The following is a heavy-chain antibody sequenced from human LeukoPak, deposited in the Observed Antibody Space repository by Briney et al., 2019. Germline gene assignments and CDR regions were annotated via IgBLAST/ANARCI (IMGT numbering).Heavy chain of an antibody. J-gene: IGHJ5*02. CDR1: GFTFSSYG. CDR2: ISYDGSNK. D-gene: IGHD2-2*01. Sequence: GGSLRLSCAASGFTFSSYGMHWVRQAPGKGLGWVAVISYDGSNKYYADSVKGRFTISRDNSKDTLYLQMNSPRAEDTAVYYCAKAYQGNSNWFDPWGQGTLVTVSS. CDR3: AKAYQGNSNWFDP. V-gene: IGHV3-30*18.